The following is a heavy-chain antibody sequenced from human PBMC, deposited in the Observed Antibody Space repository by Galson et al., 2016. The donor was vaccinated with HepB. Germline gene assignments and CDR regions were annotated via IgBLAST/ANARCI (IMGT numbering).Heavy chain of an antibody. CDR3: ARAYDSRCSHVGY. CDR1: GFTFSSYW. Sequence: SLRLSCAASGFTFSSYWMHWVRQAPGKGLVWVSRINSDGSSTSYADSVKGRFTISRDNAKNTLYLQMSSLRAQDTAVYYCARAYDSRCSHVGYWGQGTRVTVSS. D-gene: IGHD3-3*01. V-gene: IGHV3-74*01. CDR2: INSDGSST. J-gene: IGHJ4*02.